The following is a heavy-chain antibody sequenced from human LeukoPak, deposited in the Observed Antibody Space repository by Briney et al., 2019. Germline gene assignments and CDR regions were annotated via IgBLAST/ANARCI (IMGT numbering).Heavy chain of an antibody. D-gene: IGHD6-19*01. V-gene: IGHV1-2*06. CDR1: GYTFTSYG. CDR2: INPNSGGT. CDR3: AREGGGYSSGWYPYYFDY. Sequence: ASVKVSCKASGYTFTSYGINWVRQAPGQGLEWMGRINPNSGGTNYAQKFQGRVTMTRDTSISTAYMELSRLRSDDTAVYYRAREGGGYSSGWYPYYFDYWGQGTLVTVSS. J-gene: IGHJ4*02.